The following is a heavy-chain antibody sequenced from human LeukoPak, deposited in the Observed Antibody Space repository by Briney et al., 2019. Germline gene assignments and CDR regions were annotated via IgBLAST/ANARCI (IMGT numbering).Heavy chain of an antibody. D-gene: IGHD3-10*01. Sequence: SETLSLTCTVSGGSISPYFWSWMRQIPGKGLEWIGYISYTGSTNYNPALKSRVTISVDTSKNQFSLQLTSVTAADTAVYYCARDDYRGVTNFDPWGQGTLVTVSS. CDR1: GGSISPYF. CDR2: ISYTGST. V-gene: IGHV4-59*01. J-gene: IGHJ5*02. CDR3: ARDDYRGVTNFDP.